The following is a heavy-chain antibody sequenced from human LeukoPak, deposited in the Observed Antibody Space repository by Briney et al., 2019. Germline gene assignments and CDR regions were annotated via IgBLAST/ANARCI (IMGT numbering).Heavy chain of an antibody. V-gene: IGHV4-30-4*01. CDR2: MLHTGST. D-gene: IGHD5-18*01. J-gene: IGHJ4*02. CDR1: GGSISSGDYY. CDR3: ARRGYSYAFDY. Sequence: SQTLSLTCTVSGGSISSGDYYWGWIRQPPGKGLEWIGYMLHTGSTYSSPSLKSRVTISVDTSKNQFSLKLSSVTAADTAVYYCARRGYSYAFDYWGQGTLVTVSS.